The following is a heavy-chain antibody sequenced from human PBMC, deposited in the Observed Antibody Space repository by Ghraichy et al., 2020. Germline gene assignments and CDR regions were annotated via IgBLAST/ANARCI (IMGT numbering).Heavy chain of an antibody. Sequence: GGSLRLSCAASGFTFSSFSMNWVRQAPGKGLEWVSSISSTSRYIYYADSVKGRFTISRDNAKNSLFLQMNSLRAEDTAVYYCARANWFDPWGQGTLVTVSS. CDR3: ARANWFDP. CDR2: ISSTSRYI. J-gene: IGHJ5*02. CDR1: GFTFSSFS. V-gene: IGHV3-21*01.